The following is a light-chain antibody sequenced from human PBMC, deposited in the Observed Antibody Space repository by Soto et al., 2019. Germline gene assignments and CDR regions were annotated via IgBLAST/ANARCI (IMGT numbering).Light chain of an antibody. CDR2: AAS. CDR1: QSISSS. V-gene: IGKV1-39*01. Sequence: DIPMTQSPSSLSASVGDRVTITCRASQSISSSLHWYQQKPGKAPKLLIYAASNLQSGVPARFSGSGSGTDFTLTISSLEPEAFATYYCQQRYSTPFTFGHRTNVDIK. J-gene: IGKJ3*01. CDR3: QQRYSTPFT.